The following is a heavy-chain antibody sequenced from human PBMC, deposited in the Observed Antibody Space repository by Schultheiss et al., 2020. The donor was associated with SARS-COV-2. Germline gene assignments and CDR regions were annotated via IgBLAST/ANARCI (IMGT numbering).Heavy chain of an antibody. CDR3: AHRRFSGDIDAFDI. CDR1: GFSLSSGGVG. V-gene: IGHV2-5*02. Sequence: SGPTLVKPTQTLTLTCIFSGFSLSSGGVGVGWIRQPPGKALEWLALIYWDDDKRYSPSLKSRLTITKDTSKNQVVLTMTNMDPVDTATYYCAHRRFSGDIDAFDIWGQGTMVTVSS. J-gene: IGHJ3*02. D-gene: IGHD4-17*01. CDR2: IYWDDDK.